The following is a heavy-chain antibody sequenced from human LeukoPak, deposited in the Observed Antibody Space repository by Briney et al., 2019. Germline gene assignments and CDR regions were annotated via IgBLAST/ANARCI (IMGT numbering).Heavy chain of an antibody. Sequence: GESLKISCKGSGYSFTSYWIGWVRQMPGKGLEWMGIIYPDDSDTKYSPSFQGQVTISADKSISTAYLQWSSLKASDTAMYYCARLAFCTNAVCFSNYYYSMDVWARGTRVTVS. V-gene: IGHV5-51*01. CDR1: GYSFTSYW. D-gene: IGHD2-8*01. J-gene: IGHJ6*03. CDR3: ARLAFCTNAVCFSNYYYSMDV. CDR2: IYPDDSDT.